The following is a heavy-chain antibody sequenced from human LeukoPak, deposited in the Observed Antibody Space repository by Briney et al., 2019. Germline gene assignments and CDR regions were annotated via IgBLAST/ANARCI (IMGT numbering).Heavy chain of an antibody. CDR2: IDHSGNT. J-gene: IGHJ6*03. V-gene: IGHV4-38-2*01. CDR3: ARGRGYSSSRYYYYYYMDV. D-gene: IGHD6-13*01. Sequence: PSETLSLTCAVSGYSINSGYCWGWIRQPPGKGLEWIGGIDHSGNTHYNPSLKNRVTISVDTSKNEFSLKLSSVTATDTAVYYCARGRGYSSSRYYYYYYMDVWGKGTTVTVSS. CDR1: GYSINSGYC.